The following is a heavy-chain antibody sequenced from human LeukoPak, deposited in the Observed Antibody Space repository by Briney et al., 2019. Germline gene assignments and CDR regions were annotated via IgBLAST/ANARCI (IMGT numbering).Heavy chain of an antibody. CDR3: AKDRGDCSSTSCYFYYFDY. J-gene: IGHJ4*02. D-gene: IGHD2-2*01. V-gene: IGHV3-23*01. Sequence: GRSLRLSCAASGFTFDDYAMHWVRQAPGKGLEWVSAISGSGGSTYYADSVKGRFTISRDNSKNTPYLQMNSLRAEDTAVYYCAKDRGDCSSTSCYFYYFDYWGQGTLVTVSS. CDR2: ISGSGGST. CDR1: GFTFDDYA.